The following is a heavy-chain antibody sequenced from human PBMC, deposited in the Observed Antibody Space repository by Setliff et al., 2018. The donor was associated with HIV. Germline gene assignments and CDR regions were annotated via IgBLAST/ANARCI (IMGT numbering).Heavy chain of an antibody. D-gene: IGHD2-15*01. CDR2: IYSDGST. J-gene: IGHJ4*02. CDR1: GVTVSGSY. Sequence: PGGSLRLSCAASGVTVSGSYMSWVRQAPGKGLEWVSTIYSDGSTYHRDSVKGRFTISRDISKNTLYLQMNSLTSEDTAMYYCARGIGHCSGGYCNWGQGTLVTVS. V-gene: IGHV3-53*05. CDR3: ARGIGHCSGGYCN.